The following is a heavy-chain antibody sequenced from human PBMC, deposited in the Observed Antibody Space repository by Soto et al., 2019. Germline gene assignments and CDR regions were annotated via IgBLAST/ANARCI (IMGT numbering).Heavy chain of an antibody. V-gene: IGHV1-46*01. CDR3: ARDLEQGLYCIDV. J-gene: IGHJ6*02. CDR1: GYTFTSYY. CDR2: INPSGGST. Sequence: QVQLVQSGAEVKKPGASVKVSCKASGYTFTSYYMHWVRQAPGQGLEWMGIINPSGGSTSYAQKFQGRFTMTRDTSTITVYMELSSLRSEDTAVYYCARDLEQGLYCIDVWGQGTTVTVSS.